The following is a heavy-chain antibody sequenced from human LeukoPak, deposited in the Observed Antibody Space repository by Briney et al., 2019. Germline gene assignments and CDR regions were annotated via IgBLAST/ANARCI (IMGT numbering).Heavy chain of an antibody. Sequence: PSETLSLTCTVSGGSIRSYYWSWIRQPPGKGLEWIGEINHSGSTNYNPSPKSRVTISVDTSKNQFSLKLSSVTAADTAVYYCARLPRTRYSSSWGFDPWGQGTLVTVSS. D-gene: IGHD6-13*01. CDR2: INHSGST. CDR1: GGSIRSYY. V-gene: IGHV4-34*01. CDR3: ARLPRTRYSSSWGFDP. J-gene: IGHJ5*02.